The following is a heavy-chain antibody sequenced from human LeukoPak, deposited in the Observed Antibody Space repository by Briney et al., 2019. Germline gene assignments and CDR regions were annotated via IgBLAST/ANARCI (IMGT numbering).Heavy chain of an antibody. CDR3: ARGVYGSGDY. CDR2: IYSSGST. CDR1: GYSISSSYY. V-gene: IGHV4-4*07. Sequence: SETLSLTCAVPGYSISSSYYWSWIRSPAGKGLEWIGRIYSSGSTNYNPSLKSRVTMSVDTSKNQFSLKLTSVTAADTAVYYCARGVYGSGDYWGQGTLVTVSP. D-gene: IGHD3-10*01. J-gene: IGHJ4*02.